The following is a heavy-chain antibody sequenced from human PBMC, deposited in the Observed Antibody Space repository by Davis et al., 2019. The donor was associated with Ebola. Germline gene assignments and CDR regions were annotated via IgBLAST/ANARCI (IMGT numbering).Heavy chain of an antibody. CDR1: GFTFSSYG. Sequence: PGGSLRLSCAASGFTFSSYGMHWVRQAPGKGLEWVAVIWYDGSNKYYADSVKGRFTISRDNSKNTLYLQMNSLRAEDTAVYYCAKDRNGDPLQLYYYYYGMDVWGQGTTVTVSS. CDR3: AKDRNGDPLQLYYYYYGMDV. CDR2: IWYDGSNK. D-gene: IGHD4-17*01. V-gene: IGHV3-30*02. J-gene: IGHJ6*02.